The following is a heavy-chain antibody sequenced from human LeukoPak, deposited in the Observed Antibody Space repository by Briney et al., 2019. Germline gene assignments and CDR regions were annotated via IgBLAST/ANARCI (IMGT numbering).Heavy chain of an antibody. CDR2: ISYDGSNK. CDR1: GFTFYSYG. J-gene: IGHJ4*02. Sequence: PGGSLRLSCVASGFTFYSYGMHWVRQAPGKGLEWVAVISYDGSNKYYADSVKGRFTISRDNSKNTLYLQMNSLRAEDTAIYYCARDPLHWGQGTLVTVSS. CDR3: ARDPLH. V-gene: IGHV3-30*03.